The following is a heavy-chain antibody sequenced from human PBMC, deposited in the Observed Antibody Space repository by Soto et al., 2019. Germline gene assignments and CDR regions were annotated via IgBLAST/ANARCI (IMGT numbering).Heavy chain of an antibody. CDR1: GGSISSGGYY. CDR3: ARGYCSSTSCYFNWFDP. D-gene: IGHD2-2*01. Sequence: SETLSLTCTVSGGSISSGGYYWSWIRQHPGKGPEWIGYIYYSGSTYYNPSLKSRVTISVDTSKNQFSLKLSSVTAADTAVYYCARGYCSSTSCYFNWFDPWGQGTLVTVSS. J-gene: IGHJ5*02. CDR2: IYYSGST. V-gene: IGHV4-31*03.